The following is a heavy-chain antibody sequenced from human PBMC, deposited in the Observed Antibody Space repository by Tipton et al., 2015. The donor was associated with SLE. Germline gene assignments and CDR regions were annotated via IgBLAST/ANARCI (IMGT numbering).Heavy chain of an antibody. V-gene: IGHV1-8*02. CDR1: GYTFTSYD. J-gene: IGHJ6*03. CDR3: ARGPVKDYYMDV. CDR2: MNPNSGNT. Sequence: QSGPEVKKPGASVKVSCKASGYTFTSYDINWVRQATGQGLEWMGWMNPNSGNTGYAQKFQGRVTMTRNTSVSTAYMELSSLRSEDTAVYYCARGPVKDYYMDVWGKGTTVTVSS.